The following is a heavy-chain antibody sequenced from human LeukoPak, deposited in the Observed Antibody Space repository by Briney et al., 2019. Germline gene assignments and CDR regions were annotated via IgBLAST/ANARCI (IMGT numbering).Heavy chain of an antibody. J-gene: IGHJ4*02. CDR2: ISSSSRTI. D-gene: IGHD4-17*01. Sequence: PGRSLRLSCAASGFTFSSYSMNWVRQAPGKGLEWVSYISSSSRTIYYTDSVKGRFTISRDNAQNSLYLQMNSLRDDDTAVYYCARDFYGDYGFDFWGQGTLVTVSS. V-gene: IGHV3-48*02. CDR3: ARDFYGDYGFDF. CDR1: GFTFSSYS.